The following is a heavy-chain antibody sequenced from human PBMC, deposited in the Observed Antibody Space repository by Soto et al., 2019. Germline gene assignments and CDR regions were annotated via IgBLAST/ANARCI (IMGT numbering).Heavy chain of an antibody. CDR2: ISSPGSTI. CDR3: ARQWELHAFDI. J-gene: IGHJ3*02. CDR1: GFTFRSYE. Sequence: PGGSLRLSCAASGFTFRSYEMNGVRQAPGKGLEWVSYISSPGSTIYYADSVKGRFTISRDNAKNSLYLQMNSMRAEETAVYYCARQWELHAFDIWGQGTMVTVS. V-gene: IGHV3-48*03. D-gene: IGHD1-26*01.